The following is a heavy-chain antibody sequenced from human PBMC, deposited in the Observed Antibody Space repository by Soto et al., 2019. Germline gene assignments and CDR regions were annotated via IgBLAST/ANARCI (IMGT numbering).Heavy chain of an antibody. CDR2: IFSSGTT. V-gene: IGHV4-39*01. J-gene: IGHJ4*02. CDR3: AERDYNGFWRN. Sequence: PSETLSLTCIVSGASITSNIYYWSWIRQPPGKGLEWIGQIFSSGTTYYNPSLVSRVDVSVDMSKEQFSLRLTSVTAADTAFYFCAERDYNGFWRNWGQGTLVTVSS. D-gene: IGHD1-20*01. CDR1: GASITSNIYY.